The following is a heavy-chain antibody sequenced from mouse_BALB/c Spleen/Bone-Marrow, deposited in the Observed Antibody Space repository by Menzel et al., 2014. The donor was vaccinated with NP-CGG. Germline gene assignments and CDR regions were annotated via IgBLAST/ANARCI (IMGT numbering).Heavy chain of an antibody. CDR1: GYTFTSYW. CDR2: INPSTGYT. Sequence: VQLQQSGAELAKPGASVTMTCKASGYTFTSYWMHWVKQRPGQGLEWIGYINPSTGYTEYNQNFKDKATLTADKSSSTAYMQLSSLTSDDAAVYYCARERYACYYFDYWGQDTTLTASS. D-gene: IGHD6-5*01. V-gene: IGHV1-7*01. CDR3: ARERYACYYFDY. J-gene: IGHJ2*01.